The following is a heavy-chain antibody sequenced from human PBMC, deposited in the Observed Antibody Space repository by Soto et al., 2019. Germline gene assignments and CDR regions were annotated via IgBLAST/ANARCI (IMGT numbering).Heavy chain of an antibody. CDR2: ISGSGGST. CDR3: AKAFPERYCGGDCYFTPLDY. CDR1: GFTFSSYA. J-gene: IGHJ4*02. Sequence: PGGSLRLSCAASGFTFSSYAMSWVRQAPGKGLEWVSAISGSGGSTYYADSVKGRFTISRDNSKNTLYLQMNSLRAEDTAVYYCAKAFPERYCGGDCYFTPLDYWGQGTLVTVSS. D-gene: IGHD2-21*02. V-gene: IGHV3-23*01.